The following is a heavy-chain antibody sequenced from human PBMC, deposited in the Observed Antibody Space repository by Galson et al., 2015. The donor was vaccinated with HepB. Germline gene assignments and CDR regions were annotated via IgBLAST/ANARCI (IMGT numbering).Heavy chain of an antibody. CDR1: GGTFSSYA. J-gene: IGHJ6*02. D-gene: IGHD3-10*01. CDR3: ARAGLWFGELSPTYGMDV. Sequence: SVKVSCKASGGTFSSYAISWVRQAPGQGLEWMGGIIPIFGTANYAQKFQGRVTITADESTSTAYMELSSLRSEDTAVYYCARAGLWFGELSPTYGMDVWGQGTTVTVSS. CDR2: IIPIFGTA. V-gene: IGHV1-69*13.